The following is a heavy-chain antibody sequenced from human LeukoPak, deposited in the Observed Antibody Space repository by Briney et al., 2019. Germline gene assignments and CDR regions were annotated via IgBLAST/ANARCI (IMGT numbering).Heavy chain of an antibody. CDR2: ISGSGGST. Sequence: GGSLRLSCAASGFTFSSYAMSWVRQAPGKGLDWVSAISGSGGSTYYADSVKGRFTISRDNSKNTLYLRMNSLRAEDTAVYYCAKGPSYYDLWSGLPTSKTAEPDYWGQGTLVTVSS. CDR3: AKGPSYYDLWSGLPTSKTAEPDY. J-gene: IGHJ4*02. CDR1: GFTFSSYA. V-gene: IGHV3-23*01. D-gene: IGHD3-3*01.